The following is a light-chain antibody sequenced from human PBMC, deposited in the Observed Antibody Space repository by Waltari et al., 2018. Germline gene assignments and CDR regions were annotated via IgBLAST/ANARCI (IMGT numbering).Light chain of an antibody. CDR3: ISYTSTTTYVV. Sequence: QSALTQPAPVSASPGQSITISCTGPSGDVRGYDYLSRYQQHPGKAPQLIIYDFNKRPSGVSHRFSASKSGNTASLTIFGLQAEDEADYYCISYTSTTTYVVVGGGTKLTVL. V-gene: IGLV2-14*03. CDR2: DFN. CDR1: SGDVRGYDY. J-gene: IGLJ2*01.